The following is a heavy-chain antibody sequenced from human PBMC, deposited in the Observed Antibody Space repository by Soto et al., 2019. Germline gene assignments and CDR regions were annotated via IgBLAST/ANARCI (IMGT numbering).Heavy chain of an antibody. D-gene: IGHD2-15*01. J-gene: IGHJ3*02. CDR2: ISYDGSSK. CDR3: AKDRLTYGGNDAFDI. V-gene: IGHV3-30*18. Sequence: QVQLVESGGGVVQPGRSLRLSCAASGFTFSSYGMHWVRQAPGKGLEWVAVISYDGSSKYYADSVKGRFTISRDNSKNTLYLQMNSLRAEDTAVYYCAKDRLTYGGNDAFDIWGQGTMVTVSS. CDR1: GFTFSSYG.